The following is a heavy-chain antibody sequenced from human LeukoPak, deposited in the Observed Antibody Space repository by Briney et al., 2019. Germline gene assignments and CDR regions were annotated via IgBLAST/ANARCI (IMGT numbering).Heavy chain of an antibody. Sequence: ASVKVSCKASGYTFTSYGISWVPQAPGQGLEWMGWISAYNGNTNYAQKLQGRVTTTTDTSTSTAYMELRSLRSDYTAVYYCARDSIVGAKEFDYWGQGTLVTVSS. CDR2: ISAYNGNT. J-gene: IGHJ4*02. CDR1: GYTFTSYG. D-gene: IGHD1-26*01. V-gene: IGHV1-18*01. CDR3: ARDSIVGAKEFDY.